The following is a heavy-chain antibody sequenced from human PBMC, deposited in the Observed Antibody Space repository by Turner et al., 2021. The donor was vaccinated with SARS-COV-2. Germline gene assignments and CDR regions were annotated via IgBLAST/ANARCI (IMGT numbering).Heavy chain of an antibody. CDR2: ISSSSSYI. CDR1: GFTFSSYS. D-gene: IGHD3-3*01. V-gene: IGHV3-21*01. CDR3: ARVRPLSYGFLEWFYYYGMDV. Sequence: GGGLVKPGGSLTLSCAASGFTFSSYSMNWVRQAPGKGLEWVSSISSSSSYIYYADSVKGRFTISRDNAKNSLYLQMNSLRAEETAVYYCARVRPLSYGFLEWFYYYGMDVWGQGTTVTVSS. J-gene: IGHJ6*02.